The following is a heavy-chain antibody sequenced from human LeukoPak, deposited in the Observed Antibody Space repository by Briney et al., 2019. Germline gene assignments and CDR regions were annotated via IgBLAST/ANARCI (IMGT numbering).Heavy chain of an antibody. D-gene: IGHD2-8*02. CDR2: INPNSGGT. CDR1: GYTFTGYY. J-gene: IGHJ6*02. CDR3: ARGTGHNDEYYYYYYGMDV. Sequence: VASVKVSCKASGYTFTGYYMHWVRQAPGQGLEWMGWINPNSGGTNYAQKFQGWVTMTRDTSISTAYMELSRLRSDDTAVYYCARGTGHNDEYYYYYYGMDVWGQGTTVTVSS. V-gene: IGHV1-2*04.